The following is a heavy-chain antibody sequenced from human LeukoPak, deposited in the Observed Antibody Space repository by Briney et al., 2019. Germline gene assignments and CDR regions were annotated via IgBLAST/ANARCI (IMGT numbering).Heavy chain of an antibody. CDR2: IYPGDSDT. Sequence: GESLKISCKGSGYSFTSYWIGWVRQMPGKGLEWMGIIYPGDSDTRYSPSLQGQVTISADKSISTAYLQWSSLKASDTAMYYCARQATMVRGGDAFDIWGQGTMVTVSS. D-gene: IGHD3-10*01. J-gene: IGHJ3*02. CDR1: GYSFTSYW. V-gene: IGHV5-51*01. CDR3: ARQATMVRGGDAFDI.